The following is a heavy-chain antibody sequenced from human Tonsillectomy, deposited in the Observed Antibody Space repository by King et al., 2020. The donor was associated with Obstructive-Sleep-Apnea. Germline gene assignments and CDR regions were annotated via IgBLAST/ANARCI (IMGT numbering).Heavy chain of an antibody. CDR1: GGSISSGGYY. J-gene: IGHJ5*02. Sequence: QLQESGPGLVKPSQTLSLTCTVSGGSISSGGYYWSWIRQHPGKGLEWIGYIFYSGSTYYNPSLKSRLTLSVDTSKNQFSLKLNSVTAADTAVYYCAREEEAGNWFDPWGQGTLVTVSS. V-gene: IGHV4-31*03. CDR3: AREEEAGNWFDP. D-gene: IGHD6-25*01. CDR2: IFYSGST.